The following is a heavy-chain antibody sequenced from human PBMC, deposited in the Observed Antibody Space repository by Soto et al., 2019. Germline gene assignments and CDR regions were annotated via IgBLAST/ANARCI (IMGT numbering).Heavy chain of an antibody. CDR3: AKAKWELDAFDI. J-gene: IGHJ3*02. V-gene: IGHV3-9*01. CDR2: ISWNSGSI. Sequence: EVQLVESGGGLVQPGRSLRLSCAASGFTFDDYAMHWVRQAPGKGLEWVSGISWNSGSIGYADSVKGRFTISRDNAKNSLYLQMNSLRAEDTALYYCAKAKWELDAFDIWCQGTMVTVSS. CDR1: GFTFDDYA. D-gene: IGHD1-26*01.